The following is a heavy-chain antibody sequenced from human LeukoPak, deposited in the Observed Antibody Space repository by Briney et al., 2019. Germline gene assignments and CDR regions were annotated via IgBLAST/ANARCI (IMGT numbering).Heavy chain of an antibody. J-gene: IGHJ4*02. CDR2: TVVGSGNT. Sequence: SVKVSCKASGFTFTSSAVQWVRQARGQGIEWIGWTVVGSGNTNYAQKFQERVTINRDMSTSTAYMELSSLRSEDTAVYYCATDDVTTGTKTALGYWGQGTLVTVSS. D-gene: IGHD1-1*01. CDR3: ATDDVTTGTKTALGY. V-gene: IGHV1-58*01. CDR1: GFTFTSSA.